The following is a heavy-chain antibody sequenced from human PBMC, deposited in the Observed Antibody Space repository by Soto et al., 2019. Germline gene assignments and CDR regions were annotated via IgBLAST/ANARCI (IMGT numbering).Heavy chain of an antibody. CDR1: GLIFSDYH. V-gene: IGHV3-72*01. CDR2: LRRKANSYTT. J-gene: IGHJ6*02. D-gene: IGHD6-19*01. Sequence: EVQLVESGGGLVQPGGSLRLSCAASGLIFSDYHMDWVRQAPGKGLEWVGRLRRKANSYTTEYAASVKGRFTISRDDSKNSLYLQMNSLKSEDTAVYYCAMLGGWSGGSSGMDVWGQGTTVTVSS. CDR3: AMLGGWSGGSSGMDV.